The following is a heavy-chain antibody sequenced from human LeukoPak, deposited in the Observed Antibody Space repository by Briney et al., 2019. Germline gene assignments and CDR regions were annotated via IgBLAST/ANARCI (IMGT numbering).Heavy chain of an antibody. Sequence: QTGGSLRLSCTASGFSFSGHWMHWARQLPGKGLVWVSRISPTGSTTSYADSVKGRFTISRDNSKNTLYLQMNSLRAEDTAVYYCARDFRLLNYYDSSGYFEMGPNYWGQGTLVTVSS. CDR2: ISPTGSTT. CDR1: GFSFSGHW. V-gene: IGHV3-74*01. J-gene: IGHJ4*02. CDR3: ARDFRLLNYYDSSGYFEMGPNY. D-gene: IGHD3-22*01.